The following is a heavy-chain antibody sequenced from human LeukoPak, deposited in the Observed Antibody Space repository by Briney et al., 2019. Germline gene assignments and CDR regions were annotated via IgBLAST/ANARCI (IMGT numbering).Heavy chain of an antibody. CDR2: IYSGGST. CDR3: ASGSGSYRTPYYYMDV. D-gene: IGHD3-10*01. V-gene: IGHV3-53*01. CDR1: GFTVSSNY. Sequence: GGSLTLSCAASGFTVSSNYMSWVRQAPGKGLEWVSVIYSGGSTDYADSVKGRFTISRDNSKNTLYLQMNSLRAEDTAVYYCASGSGSYRTPYYYMDVWGTGTTVTVSS. J-gene: IGHJ6*03.